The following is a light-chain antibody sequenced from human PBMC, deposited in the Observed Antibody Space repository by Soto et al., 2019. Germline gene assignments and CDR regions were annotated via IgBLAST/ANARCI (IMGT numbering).Light chain of an antibody. CDR1: QSISSW. CDR2: KAS. Sequence: DIQMTQSPSTLSASVGDRATITCRASQSISSWLAWYQQKPGKAPKLLIYKASSLESGVPSRFSCSGSGTEFTLTISSLQPDDFATYYCQQYNSYPWTFGQGTKVEIK. CDR3: QQYNSYPWT. V-gene: IGKV1-5*03. J-gene: IGKJ1*01.